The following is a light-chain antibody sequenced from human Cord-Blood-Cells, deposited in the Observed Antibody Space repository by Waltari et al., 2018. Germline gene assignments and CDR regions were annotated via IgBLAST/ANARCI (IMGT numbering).Light chain of an antibody. Sequence: EIVLTQSPATLSLSPGERATLSCRASQSVSSYLAWYQQKPVPAPRLLILDASNRATRIPARFSGSGSGTDFTLTISSLEPEDFAVYYCQQRSNWPPITFGQGTRLEIK. CDR3: QQRSNWPPIT. V-gene: IGKV3-11*01. CDR2: DAS. J-gene: IGKJ5*01. CDR1: QSVSSY.